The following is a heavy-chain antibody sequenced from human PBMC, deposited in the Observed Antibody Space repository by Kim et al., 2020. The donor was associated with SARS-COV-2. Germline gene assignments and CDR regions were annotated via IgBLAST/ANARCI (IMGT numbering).Heavy chain of an antibody. Sequence: GGSLRLSCAASGFTFSFYYMGWARQAPGKGLECLANINHDGSVKAYADSVKGRFTISRDNAKNSLFLQMNSLRAEDTAVYVCARDDTAGNIDYWGQGTLVTVSS. J-gene: IGHJ4*02. CDR2: INHDGSVK. CDR1: GFTFSFYY. D-gene: IGHD3-10*01. CDR3: ARDDTAGNIDY. V-gene: IGHV3-7*03.